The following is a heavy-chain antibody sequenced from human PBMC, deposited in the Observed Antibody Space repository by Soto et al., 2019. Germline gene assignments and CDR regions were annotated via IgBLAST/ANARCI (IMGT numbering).Heavy chain of an antibody. D-gene: IGHD6-19*01. CDR1: GGSISSGGYY. Sequence: PSETLSLTCTVSGGSISSGGYYWSWIRQHPGKGLEWIGYIYYSGSTYYNPSLKSRVTISVDTSKNQFSLKLSSVTAADTAVYYCARGDSSGWHWYFDLWGRGTLVTVSS. J-gene: IGHJ2*01. CDR3: ARGDSSGWHWYFDL. V-gene: IGHV4-31*03. CDR2: IYYSGST.